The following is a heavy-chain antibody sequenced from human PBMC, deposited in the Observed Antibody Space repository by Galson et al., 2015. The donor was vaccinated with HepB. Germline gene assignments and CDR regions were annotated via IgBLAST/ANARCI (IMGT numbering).Heavy chain of an antibody. V-gene: IGHV3-11*01. CDR2: ISSSGRSI. J-gene: IGHJ4*02. CDR1: GFTFSDYY. Sequence: SLRLSCAASGFTFSDYYMSWIRQAPGKGLEWVSYISSSGRSIYYTDSVKGRFNISRDNAKNSLYLQMNSLRAEDTAVYYCARESKGVFGMVAVPQDYWGQGTLVTVSS. CDR3: ARESKGVFGMVAVPQDY. D-gene: IGHD2-15*01.